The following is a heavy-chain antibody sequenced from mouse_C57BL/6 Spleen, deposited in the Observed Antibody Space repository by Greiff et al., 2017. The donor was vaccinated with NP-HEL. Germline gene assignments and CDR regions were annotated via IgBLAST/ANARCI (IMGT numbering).Heavy chain of an antibody. V-gene: IGHV1-19*01. Sequence: EVQLQQSGPVLVKPGASVKMSCKASGYTFTDYYMNWVKQSHGKSLEWIGVINPYNGGTSYNQKFKGKATLTVDKSSSTAYMELNSLTSEDSAVYYCARDFTTVVATDYGGQGTTLTVSS. CDR1: GYTFTDYY. CDR2: INPYNGGT. J-gene: IGHJ2*01. D-gene: IGHD1-1*01. CDR3: ARDFTTVVATDY.